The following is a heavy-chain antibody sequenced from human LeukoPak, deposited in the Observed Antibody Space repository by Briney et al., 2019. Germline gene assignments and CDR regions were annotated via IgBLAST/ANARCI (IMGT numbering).Heavy chain of an antibody. CDR3: ARQRCSGGSCYSGANWFDP. Sequence: GESLKISCKGSGYSFTSYWIGWVRQMPGKGLEWMGIIYPGDSDTRYSPSFQGQVTISADKSISTAYLQWSSLKASDTAMYYCARQRCSGGSCYSGANWFDPWGQGTLVTVSS. CDR1: GYSFTSYW. J-gene: IGHJ5*02. D-gene: IGHD2-15*01. V-gene: IGHV5-51*01. CDR2: IYPGDSDT.